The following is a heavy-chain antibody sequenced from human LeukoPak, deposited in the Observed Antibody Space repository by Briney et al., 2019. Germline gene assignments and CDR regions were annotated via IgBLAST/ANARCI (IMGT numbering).Heavy chain of an antibody. Sequence: ASVKVFCKASGYTFTSYDINWVRQATGQGLEWMGWMTPNSGNTNYAQKLQGRVTMTTDTSTSTAYMELRSLRSDDTAVYYCARPHQVYYYDSSGYYGYGMDVWGQGTLVTVSS. D-gene: IGHD3-22*01. CDR3: ARPHQVYYYDSSGYYGYGMDV. J-gene: IGHJ6*02. CDR2: MTPNSGNT. V-gene: IGHV1-18*01. CDR1: GYTFTSYD.